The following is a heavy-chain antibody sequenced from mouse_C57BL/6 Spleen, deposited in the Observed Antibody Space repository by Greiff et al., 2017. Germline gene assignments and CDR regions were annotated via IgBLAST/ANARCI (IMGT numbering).Heavy chain of an antibody. J-gene: IGHJ4*01. Sequence: EVKLMESGGGLVKPGGSLKLSCAASGFTFSDYGMHWVRQAPEKGLEWVAYISSGSSTIYYADTVKGRFTISRDNAKNTLFLQMTSLRSEDTAMYYCARDYYGSSHLYAMDYWGQGTSVTVSS. CDR3: ARDYYGSSHLYAMDY. D-gene: IGHD1-1*01. V-gene: IGHV5-17*01. CDR1: GFTFSDYG. CDR2: ISSGSSTI.